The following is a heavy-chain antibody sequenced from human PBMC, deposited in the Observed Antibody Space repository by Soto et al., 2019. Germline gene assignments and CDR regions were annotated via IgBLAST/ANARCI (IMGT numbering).Heavy chain of an antibody. CDR2: IWFDGSDK. Sequence: QEQLVESGGGVVQPGTSLRLSCVASGFTFSSYGMHWVRQAPGKGLEWVAAIWFDGSDKYYADSVKGRFTISRDNSKNTVYLQMDSLRAEDTGVYYCARLVGAAAGRFDPWGQGTLVIVSS. CDR1: GFTFSSYG. V-gene: IGHV3-33*01. J-gene: IGHJ5*02. D-gene: IGHD6-13*01. CDR3: ARLVGAAAGRFDP.